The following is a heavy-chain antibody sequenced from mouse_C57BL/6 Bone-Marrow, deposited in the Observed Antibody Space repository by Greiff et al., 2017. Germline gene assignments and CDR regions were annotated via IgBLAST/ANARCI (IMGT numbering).Heavy chain of an antibody. J-gene: IGHJ2*01. CDR2: ISAGGSYT. CDR3: SRALLRVGDY. Sequence: EVKVVESGGGLVKPGGSLKLSCAASGFTFSSYAMSWVRQTPEKRLEWVATISAGGSYTYYPDNVKGRFTISRDNAKNNLYLQMSHLKSEDTAMYFCSRALLRVGDYWGQGTALTVSS. CDR1: GFTFSSYA. D-gene: IGHD1-1*01. V-gene: IGHV5-4*03.